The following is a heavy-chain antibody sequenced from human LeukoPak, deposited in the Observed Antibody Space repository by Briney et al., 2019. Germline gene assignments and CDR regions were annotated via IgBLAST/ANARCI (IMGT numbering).Heavy chain of an antibody. Sequence: GASVKVSCKASGYTFTSYYMHWVRQAPGQGLEWMGIINPSGGSTSHAQKFQGRVTMTRNTYTSTIYMELSSLRSEETAVYYCARGRGGSSGWLKVWWFDPWGQGTLVTVSS. CDR3: ARGRGGSSGWLKVWWFDP. CDR2: INPSGGST. J-gene: IGHJ5*02. CDR1: GYTFTSYY. D-gene: IGHD6-19*01. V-gene: IGHV1-46*01.